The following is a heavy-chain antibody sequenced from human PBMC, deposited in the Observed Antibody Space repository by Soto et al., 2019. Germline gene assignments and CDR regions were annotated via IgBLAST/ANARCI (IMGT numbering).Heavy chain of an antibody. V-gene: IGHV4-31*03. CDR1: GGSISSGGYY. D-gene: IGHD3-9*01. Sequence: SETLSLTCTVSGGSISSGGYYWSWIRQHPGKGLEWIGYIYYSGSTYYNPSLKSRVTISVDTSKNQFSLKLSSVTAADTAVYYCARVLSYYGILPDQNWFDPWGQGTLVTVSS. CDR3: ARVLSYYGILPDQNWFDP. J-gene: IGHJ5*02. CDR2: IYYSGST.